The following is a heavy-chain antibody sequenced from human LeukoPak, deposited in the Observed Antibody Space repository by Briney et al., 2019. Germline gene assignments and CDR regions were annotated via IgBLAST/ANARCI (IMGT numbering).Heavy chain of an antibody. Sequence: ASVKVSCKASGGTFSSYAISWVRQAPGQGLEWMGWISAYNGNTNYAQKLQGRVTMTTDTSTSTAYMELRSLRSDDTAVYYCARVGGGYSGYDRGNAFDIWGQGTMVTVSS. CDR3: ARVGGGYSGYDRGNAFDI. CDR2: ISAYNGNT. J-gene: IGHJ3*02. CDR1: GGTFSSYA. D-gene: IGHD5-12*01. V-gene: IGHV1-18*01.